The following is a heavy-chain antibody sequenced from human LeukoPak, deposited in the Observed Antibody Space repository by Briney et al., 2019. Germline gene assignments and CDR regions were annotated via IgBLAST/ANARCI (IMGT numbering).Heavy chain of an antibody. V-gene: IGHV3-23*01. Sequence: GGSLRLSCAASGFTFSSYAMSWVRQAPGKGLEWVSAISGSGGSTYYADSVKGRFTISRDNSKNTLYLQMNSLRAEDTAVYYCATISGGYCSGGGCYSSPIYFDYWGQGTLVTVSS. CDR3: ATISGGYCSGGGCYSSPIYFDY. CDR2: ISGSGGST. CDR1: GFTFSSYA. D-gene: IGHD2-15*01. J-gene: IGHJ4*02.